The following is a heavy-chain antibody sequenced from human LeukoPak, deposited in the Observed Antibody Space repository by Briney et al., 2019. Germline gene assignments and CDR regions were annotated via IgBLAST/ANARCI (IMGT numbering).Heavy chain of an antibody. J-gene: IGHJ4*02. CDR3: ASGSYDILTGYYFDY. V-gene: IGHV4-59*01. CDR1: GGSISSYY. Sequence: SETLSLTCTVSGGSISSYYWSWIGPPPGRGLAWIGYIYYSGSTNYNPSLKSRVTISVDTSKNQFSLKLSSVTAADTAVYYCASGSYDILTGYYFDYWGQGTLVTVSS. D-gene: IGHD3-9*01. CDR2: IYYSGST.